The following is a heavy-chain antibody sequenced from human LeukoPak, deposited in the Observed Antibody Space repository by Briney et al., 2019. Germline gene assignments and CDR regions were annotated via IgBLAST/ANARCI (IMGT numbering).Heavy chain of an antibody. D-gene: IGHD6-19*01. Sequence: GGSLRLSCAASGFTVSSNYMSWVRQAPGKGLEWVSVIYSGGSTYYADSVKGRSTISRDNSKNTLYLQMNSLRAEDTAVYYCARVSSGWSSGAFDIWGQGTMVTVSS. CDR2: IYSGGST. J-gene: IGHJ3*02. CDR1: GFTVSSNY. CDR3: ARVSSGWSSGAFDI. V-gene: IGHV3-53*01.